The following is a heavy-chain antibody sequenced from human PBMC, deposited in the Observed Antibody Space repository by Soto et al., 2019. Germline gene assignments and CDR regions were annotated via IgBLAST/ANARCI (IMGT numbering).Heavy chain of an antibody. Sequence: QVQLVQSGAEVKKPGSSVKVSCKASGGTFSSYTISWVRQAPGQGLEWMGKIIPILGTANYAQKFQGRVTITADKSTSTAYMEMSSLRSEDTAVYYCARDFHYDLSGEANHWGQGTLVTASS. CDR3: ARDFHYDLSGEANH. D-gene: IGHD3-10*02. J-gene: IGHJ5*02. CDR2: IIPILGTA. CDR1: GGTFSSYT. V-gene: IGHV1-69*08.